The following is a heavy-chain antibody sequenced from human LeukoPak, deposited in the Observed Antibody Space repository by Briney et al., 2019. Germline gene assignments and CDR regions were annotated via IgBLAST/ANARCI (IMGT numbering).Heavy chain of an antibody. J-gene: IGHJ3*02. CDR2: VVVGSGNT. V-gene: IGHV1-58*02. Sequence: GASVKVSCKASGFTFTTSSMQWVRQTRGQRLEWIGWVVVGSGNTNYAQKFQERVTITRDRSTSTAYMELSSLRSEDTAVYYCAAVSGISSSDSFDIWGQGTMVTVSS. CDR1: GFTFTTSS. CDR3: AAVSGISSSDSFDI. D-gene: IGHD6-13*01.